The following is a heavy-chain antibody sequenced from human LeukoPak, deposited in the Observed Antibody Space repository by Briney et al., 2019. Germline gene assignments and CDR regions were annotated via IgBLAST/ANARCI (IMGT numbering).Heavy chain of an antibody. D-gene: IGHD6-19*01. J-gene: IGHJ4*02. V-gene: IGHV3-21*01. Sequence: GGSLRLSCAASGFTFSSYSMNWVRQAPGKGLEWVSSISSSSYIYYADSVKGRFTISRDNAKNSLYLQMDSLRAEDTAVYYCARTSQWLEADYWGQGTLVTVPS. CDR3: ARTSQWLEADY. CDR1: GFTFSSYS. CDR2: ISSSSYI.